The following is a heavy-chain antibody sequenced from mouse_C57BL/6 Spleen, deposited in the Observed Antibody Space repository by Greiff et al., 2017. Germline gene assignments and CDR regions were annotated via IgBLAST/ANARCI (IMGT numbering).Heavy chain of an antibody. CDR3: ARFPGSSYGYAMDY. D-gene: IGHD1-1*01. V-gene: IGHV1-69*01. CDR1: GYTFTSYW. J-gene: IGHJ4*01. CDR2: IAPSDSYT. Sequence: VQLQQSGAELVMPGASVKLSCKASGYTFTSYWMHWVKQRPGQGLEWIGEIAPSDSYTNYNQKFKGKSTLTVDKSSSTAYMQLSSLTSEDSAVYYCARFPGSSYGYAMDYWGQGTSVTVSS.